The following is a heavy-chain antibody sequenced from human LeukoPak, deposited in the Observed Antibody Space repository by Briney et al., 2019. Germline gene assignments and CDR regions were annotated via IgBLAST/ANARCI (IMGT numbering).Heavy chain of an antibody. J-gene: IGHJ5*02. CDR1: GGSISSYY. CDR2: IYYSGST. CDR3: ARKNYDFWSGYYDGFDP. V-gene: IGHV4-59*01. D-gene: IGHD3-3*01. Sequence: PSETPSLTCTVSGGSISSYYWSWIRQPPGKGLEWIGYIYYSGSTNYNPSLKSRVTISVDTSKNQFPLKLSSVTAADTAVYYCARKNYDFWSGYYDGFDPWGQGTLVTVSS.